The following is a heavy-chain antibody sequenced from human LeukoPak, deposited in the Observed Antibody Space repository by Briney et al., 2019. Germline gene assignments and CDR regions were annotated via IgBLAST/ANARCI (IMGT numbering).Heavy chain of an antibody. CDR3: ARDPRLIAAGTTSVYYMDV. CDR2: ISSSSSYI. J-gene: IGHJ6*03. Sequence: PGGSLRLPCAASEFTFSSYSMNWVRQAPGKGLEWVSSISSSSSYIYYADSVKGRFTISRDNAKNSLYLQMNSLRAEDTAVYYCARDPRLIAAGTTSVYYMDVWGKGTTVTVSS. D-gene: IGHD6-13*01. V-gene: IGHV3-21*01. CDR1: EFTFSSYS.